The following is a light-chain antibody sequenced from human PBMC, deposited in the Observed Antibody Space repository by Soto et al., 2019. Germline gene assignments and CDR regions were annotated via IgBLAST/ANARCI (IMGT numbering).Light chain of an antibody. CDR1: SSDVGGYNY. V-gene: IGLV2-14*03. Sequence: QSALTQPASVCGSPGQSITISCTGTSSDVGGYNYVSWYQHHPGKAPKLIIYDVSNRPSGVSIRCSGSKSDNTASLTISGLQPEDEADYHCSSYTTSNTRQIAFGTGTKLTVL. CDR2: DVS. CDR3: SSYTTSNTRQIA. J-gene: IGLJ1*01.